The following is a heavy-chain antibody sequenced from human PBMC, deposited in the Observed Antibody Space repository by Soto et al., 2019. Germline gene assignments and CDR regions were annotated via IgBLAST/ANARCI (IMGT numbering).Heavy chain of an antibody. V-gene: IGHV4-30-4*01. CDR2: IYYSGST. CDR1: GGSISSGDYY. J-gene: IGHJ6*04. CDR3: AREAVGGYQFSSAGMDV. D-gene: IGHD2-2*01. Sequence: SETLSLTCTVSGGSISSGDYYWSWIRQPPGKGLEWIGYIYYSGSTYYNPSLKSRVTISVDTSKNQFSLKLSSVTAADTAVYYCAREAVGGYQFSSAGMDVWGKGTKLTVSS.